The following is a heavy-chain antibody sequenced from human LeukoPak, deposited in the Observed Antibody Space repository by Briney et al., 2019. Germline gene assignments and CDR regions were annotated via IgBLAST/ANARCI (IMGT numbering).Heavy chain of an antibody. V-gene: IGHV4-59*08. CDR2: IYYSGST. D-gene: IGHD1-14*01. J-gene: IGHJ4*02. CDR1: GGSISSYY. CDR3: ARLGNHVLGY. Sequence: PSETLSLTCTVPGGSISSYYWSWIRQPPGKGLEWIGYIYYSGSTNYNPSLKSRVTISVDTSKNQFSLKLSSVTAADTAVYYCARLGNHVLGYWGQGTLVTVSS.